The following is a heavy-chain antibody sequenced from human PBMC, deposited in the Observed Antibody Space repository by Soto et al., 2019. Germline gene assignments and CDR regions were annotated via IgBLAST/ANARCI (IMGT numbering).Heavy chain of an antibody. CDR2: TFYRSKWYN. Sequence: QVQLQPSGPGLVKPSQTLSLTCAISGDSVSSNSAAWNWIRQSPSRGLEWLGRTFYRSKWYNDYAESVKSRITSNPDTSKNQFSLQLNSVTPEDTAVYYCARESTMVRGVINPLDYWGQGTLVTVSS. J-gene: IGHJ4*02. CDR3: ARESTMVRGVINPLDY. CDR1: GDSVSSNSAA. V-gene: IGHV6-1*01. D-gene: IGHD3-10*01.